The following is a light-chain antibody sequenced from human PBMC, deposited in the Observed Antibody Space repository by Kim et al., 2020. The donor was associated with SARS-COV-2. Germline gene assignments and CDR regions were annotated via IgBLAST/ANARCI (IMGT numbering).Light chain of an antibody. J-gene: IGLJ1*01. CDR1: SSNIGAGYD. Sequence: QSVLTQPPSVSGAPGLRVTISCTGSSSNIGAGYDVHWYQQLPGTAPKLLIYGNNNRPSGVPDRFSGSKSGTSASLAITGLQAEDEADYYCQSYDSSLSAYVFELGPRSPS. CDR3: QSYDSSLSAYV. V-gene: IGLV1-40*01. CDR2: GNN.